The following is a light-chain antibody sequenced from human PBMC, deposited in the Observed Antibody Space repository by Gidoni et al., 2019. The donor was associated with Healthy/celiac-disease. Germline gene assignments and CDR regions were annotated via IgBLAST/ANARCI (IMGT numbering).Light chain of an antibody. J-gene: IGKJ4*01. CDR2: DAS. V-gene: IGKV3-11*01. Sequence: IVLTQSPATLSLSPGERATLSCRDSQSVSSYLACYQQKPGQAPRLLIYDASNRATGIPARFSGSGSGTDFTLTISSLEPEDFAVYYCQQRSNWPPLTFXGXTKVEIK. CDR1: QSVSSY. CDR3: QQRSNWPPLT.